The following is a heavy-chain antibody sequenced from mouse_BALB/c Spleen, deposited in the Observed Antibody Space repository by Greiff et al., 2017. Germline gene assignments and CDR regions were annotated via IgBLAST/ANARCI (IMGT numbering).Heavy chain of an antibody. J-gene: IGHJ3*01. V-gene: IGHV7-3*02. CDR2: IRNKANGYTT. Sequence: EVMLVESGGGLVQPGGSLRLSCATSGFTFTDYYMSWVRQPPGKALEWLGFIRNKANGYTTEYSASVKGRFTISRDKSQSILYLQRNTLRAEDSATYYCARDEGVPFADWGQGTLVTVSA. CDR3: ARDEGVPFAD. CDR1: GFTFTDYY.